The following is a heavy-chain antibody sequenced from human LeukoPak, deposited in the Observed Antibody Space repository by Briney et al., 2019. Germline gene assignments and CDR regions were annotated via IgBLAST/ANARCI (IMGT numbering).Heavy chain of an antibody. CDR1: GFTFSSYE. Sequence: GGSLRLSCAASGFTFSSYEMNWVRQAPGKGLEWVSYISSSGSTIYYADSVKGRFTISRDNAKNTLYLQMNSLRAEDTAVYYCAREVIYDSSFWGQGTLVTVSS. D-gene: IGHD3-22*01. J-gene: IGHJ4*02. V-gene: IGHV3-48*03. CDR2: ISSSGSTI. CDR3: AREVIYDSSF.